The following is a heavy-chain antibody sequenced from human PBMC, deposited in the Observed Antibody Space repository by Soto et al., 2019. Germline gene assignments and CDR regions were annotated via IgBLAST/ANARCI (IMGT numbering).Heavy chain of an antibody. CDR2: INDGGSST. D-gene: IGHD1-26*01. CDR3: AKGGGSRFFDY. V-gene: IGHV3-23*01. Sequence: EVQLLESGGGLVLPGASLRLSSAASGFTFSTYAMSWVRQAPGKGLDWVSSINDGGSSTYYAASVKGRFTISRDNSKGMLYLQMSSLSAEDTAVYYCAKGGGSRFFDYWGKGALVAVSS. CDR1: GFTFSTYA. J-gene: IGHJ4*02.